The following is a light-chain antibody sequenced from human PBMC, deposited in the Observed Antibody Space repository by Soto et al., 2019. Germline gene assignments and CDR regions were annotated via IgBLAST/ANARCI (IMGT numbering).Light chain of an antibody. CDR2: GAS. CDR1: QSVSSTY. Sequence: EIVLTQSPGTLSLFPGERATLSCRASQSVSSTYFAWYRQKPGQPPSLLIYGASNRATGVPDRFSGSGSGTDFTLTISSLQPEDFATYYCQQSYSTSLTFGGGTKVEIK. V-gene: IGKV3-20*01. CDR3: QQSYSTSLT. J-gene: IGKJ4*01.